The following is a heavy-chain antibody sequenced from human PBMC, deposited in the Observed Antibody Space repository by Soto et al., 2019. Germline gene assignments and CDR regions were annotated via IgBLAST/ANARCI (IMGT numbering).Heavy chain of an antibody. V-gene: IGHV4-59*01. J-gene: IGHJ4*02. CDR3: ARGPPGDKVHF. D-gene: IGHD7-27*01. Sequence: SETLSLTCTVSGGSISSYYWSWIRQPPGKGLEWIGYIYYSGSTNYNPSLKSRVTISVDTSKNQFSLKLSSVTAADTAVYYCARGPPGDKVHFCGQGALVTVSS. CDR2: IYYSGST. CDR1: GGSISSYY.